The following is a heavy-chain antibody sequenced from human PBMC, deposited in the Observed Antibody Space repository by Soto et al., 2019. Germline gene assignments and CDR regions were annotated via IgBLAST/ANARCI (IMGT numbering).Heavy chain of an antibody. CDR1: GDSVTRSNW. CDR2: IYHSGNT. D-gene: IGHD6-19*01. V-gene: IGHV4-4*02. CDR3: ATSGWNEDFYYYYGMDV. J-gene: IGHJ6*02. Sequence: SETLSLTCAGSGDSVTRSNWWSWVRQSPGKGLEWIGEIYHSGNTKYNPSLKSRITMSVDKAKNQFSLKMTSVTAADTAVYYCATSGWNEDFYYYYGMDVWGQGTTVTV.